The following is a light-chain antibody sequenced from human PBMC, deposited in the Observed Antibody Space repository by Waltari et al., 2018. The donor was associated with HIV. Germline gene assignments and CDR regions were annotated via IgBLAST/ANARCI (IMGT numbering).Light chain of an antibody. Sequence: YVLTKEPSVSVPPGKTATLNCGGETIGETRFHWYRQSPGQAPILVIYFDNDRPSGIPNRFSGSKSAGTATLTIDRVEAGDEADYFCQVWDTLVYHPVFGPGTRVTVL. V-gene: IGLV3-21*04. J-gene: IGLJ1*01. CDR3: QVWDTLVYHPV. CDR1: TIGETR. CDR2: FDN.